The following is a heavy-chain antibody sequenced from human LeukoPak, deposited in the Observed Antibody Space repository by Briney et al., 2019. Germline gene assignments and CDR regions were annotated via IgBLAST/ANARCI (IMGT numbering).Heavy chain of an antibody. V-gene: IGHV3-23*01. CDR3: ARGGRPWYYDSSGYYQREFDY. Sequence: GASLRLSCAASGFTFSSYAMSWVRQAPGKGLEWVSTISGGGGTIHYADSVKGRFTISRDNSENTLYLQMNSLRAEDTAVYYCARGGRPWYYDSSGYYQREFDYWGQGTLVTVSS. J-gene: IGHJ4*02. D-gene: IGHD3-22*01. CDR2: ISGGGGTI. CDR1: GFTFSSYA.